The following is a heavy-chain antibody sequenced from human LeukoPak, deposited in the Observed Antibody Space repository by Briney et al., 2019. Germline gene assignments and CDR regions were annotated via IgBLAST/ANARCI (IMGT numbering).Heavy chain of an antibody. CDR3: ARDRGYNWNDGAYYYYYMDV. CDR2: INTNTGNP. D-gene: IGHD1-1*01. CDR1: GYTFTSYG. V-gene: IGHV7-4-1*02. J-gene: IGHJ6*03. Sequence: GASVKVSCKASGYTFTSYGISWVRQAPGQGLEWMGWINTNTGNPTYAQGFTGRFVFSLDTSVSTAYLQISSLKAEDTAVYYCARDRGYNWNDGAYYYYYMDVWGKGTTVTVSS.